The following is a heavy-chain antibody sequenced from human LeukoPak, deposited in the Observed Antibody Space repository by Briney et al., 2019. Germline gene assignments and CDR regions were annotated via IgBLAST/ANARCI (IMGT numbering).Heavy chain of an antibody. V-gene: IGHV4-34*01. D-gene: IGHD2-15*01. CDR3: VRVGRVAVGYNWFDP. CDR1: GGSFSGYY. J-gene: IGHJ5*02. Sequence: PSETLSLTCAVYGGSFSGYYWGWIRQPPGKGLEWIVSIYYSGSTYSNPSLKSRVTISVDTSKNQFSLELRSVTAADTAVYYCVRVGRVAVGYNWFDPWGQGTLVTVSS. CDR2: IYYSGST.